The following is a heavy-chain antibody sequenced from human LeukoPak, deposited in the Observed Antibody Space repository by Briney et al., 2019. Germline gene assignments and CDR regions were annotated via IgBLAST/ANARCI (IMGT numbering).Heavy chain of an antibody. J-gene: IGHJ6*03. CDR3: ARDAWELLPFYYYYYYMDV. CDR1: GFTFSSYS. Sequence: GGSLRLSCAASGFTFSSYSMNWVRQAPGKGLEWVSSISSSSSYIYYADSVKGRFTISRDNAKNSLYLQMNSLRAEDTAVYYCARDAWELLPFYYYYYYMDVWGKGTTVTVSS. D-gene: IGHD1-26*01. V-gene: IGHV3-21*01. CDR2: ISSSSSYI.